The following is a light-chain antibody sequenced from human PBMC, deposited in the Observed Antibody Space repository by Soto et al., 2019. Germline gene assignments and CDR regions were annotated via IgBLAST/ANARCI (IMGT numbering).Light chain of an antibody. CDR3: SSYTNISTYV. V-gene: IGLV2-14*01. CDR2: DVR. Sequence: QSVLAQPASVSGSPGQSITISCTGTSSDVGGYNFVSWYQQHPGKAPKLMIYDVRNRPSGVSNRFSGSKSVDTASLTISGLQAEDEADYYCSSYTNISTYVSGTGTKVTVL. J-gene: IGLJ1*01. CDR1: SSDVGGYNF.